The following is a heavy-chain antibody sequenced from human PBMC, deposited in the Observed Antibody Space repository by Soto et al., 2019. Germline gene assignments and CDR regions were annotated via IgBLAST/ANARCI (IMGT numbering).Heavy chain of an antibody. V-gene: IGHV3-7*01. Sequence: EVQLVESGGGSVQPGGSLRLSCAASGFSISDYWISWVRQAPGKGLEWVTNINRDGSGKYYVDSVKGRFTISRDNAKNSVYLQMDSLRAEDTAVYYCVRDALGGFLDYWGQGTLAALSS. D-gene: IGHD3-16*01. J-gene: IGHJ4*02. CDR3: VRDALGGFLDY. CDR1: GFSISDYW. CDR2: INRDGSGK.